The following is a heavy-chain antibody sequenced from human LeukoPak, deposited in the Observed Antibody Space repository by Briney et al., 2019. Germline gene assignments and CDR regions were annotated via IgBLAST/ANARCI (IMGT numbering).Heavy chain of an antibody. V-gene: IGHV3-23*01. Sequence: QPGGALRLSFSAPWFTLCRYAMNWGRQAPRKGLEWVSSMSGSGGSTYYADSVKGRFTISRDDSKNTLYLQMNSLRAEDTAVYYCARVRYGELDVWGQGTTVTVSS. CDR2: MSGSGGST. CDR1: WFTLCRYA. CDR3: ARVRYGELDV. D-gene: IGHD4-17*01. J-gene: IGHJ6*02.